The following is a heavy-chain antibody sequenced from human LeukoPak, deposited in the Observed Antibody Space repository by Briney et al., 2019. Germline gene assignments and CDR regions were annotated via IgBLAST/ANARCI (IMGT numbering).Heavy chain of an antibody. CDR2: ISTGGGAT. CDR3: AKAVPYSSSWYRGIDY. Sequence: GGSLTLSCAPSGLTFSGYAMIWVRQAPGKGLEWVLAISTGGGATYYADSVKGRLTISRDNSKNTLYLQMNSLRAEDTAVYYCAKAVPYSSSWYRGIDYWGQGTLVTVSS. D-gene: IGHD6-13*01. J-gene: IGHJ4*02. V-gene: IGHV3-23*01. CDR1: GLTFSGYA.